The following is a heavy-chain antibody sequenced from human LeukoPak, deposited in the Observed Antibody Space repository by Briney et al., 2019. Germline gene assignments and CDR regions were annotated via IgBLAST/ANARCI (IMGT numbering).Heavy chain of an antibody. J-gene: IGHJ4*02. CDR3: ARDSRARIQLWFYDY. CDR1: GYTFTNYG. V-gene: IGHV1-18*01. D-gene: IGHD5-18*01. CDR2: ISAYNGNT. Sequence: ASVKVSCKASGYTFTNYGISWVRQAPGQGLEWMGGISAYNGNTNYAQKLQGRVTMTTDTSTSTAYMELRSLRSDDTAVYYCARDSRARIQLWFYDYWGQGTLVTVSS.